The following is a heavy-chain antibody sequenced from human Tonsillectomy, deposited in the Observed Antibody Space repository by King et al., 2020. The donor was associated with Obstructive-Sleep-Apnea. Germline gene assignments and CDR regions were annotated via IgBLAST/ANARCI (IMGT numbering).Heavy chain of an antibody. CDR1: GFSLTTSGMC. J-gene: IGHJ4*02. D-gene: IGHD5-18*01. V-gene: IGHV2-70*11. CDR2: IDWDDDK. CDR3: ARIYVDTASFDY. Sequence: TLKESGPALVNPTQTLTPTCTFSGFSLTTSGMCVSWIRQPPGKALEWLARIDWDDDKYYSTSLKTRLTNSKDPSKNQVVLSMTNMDPVDTATYYCARIYVDTASFDYWGQGTLVTVSS.